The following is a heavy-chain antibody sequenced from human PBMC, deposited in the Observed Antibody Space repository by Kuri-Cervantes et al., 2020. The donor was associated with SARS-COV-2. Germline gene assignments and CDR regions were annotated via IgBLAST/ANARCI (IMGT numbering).Heavy chain of an antibody. CDR2: ITGTGRNT. J-gene: IGHJ1*01. CDR1: GFTFSNYA. Sequence: GESLKISCAASGFTFSNYAMNWVRQAPGKGLEWVSVITGTGRNTYYADSVKGRFTISREKSKNTLYLQMNSLRVEDTAVYYCAKDGFVGGLGSPGRAYFQHWGQGTLVTVSS. D-gene: IGHD2-15*01. CDR3: AKDGFVGGLGSPGRAYFQH. V-gene: IGHV3-23*01.